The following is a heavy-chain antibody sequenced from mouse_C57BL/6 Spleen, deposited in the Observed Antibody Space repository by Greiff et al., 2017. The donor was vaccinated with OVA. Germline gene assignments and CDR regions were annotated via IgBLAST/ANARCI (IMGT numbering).Heavy chain of an antibody. CDR3: ARKGNGNPYYAMDY. CDR2: INPNNGGT. D-gene: IGHD2-1*01. J-gene: IGHJ4*01. Sequence: EVQLQESGPELVKPGASVKIPCKASGYTFTDYNMDWVKQSHGKSLEWIGDINPNNGGTIYNQKFKGKATLTVDKSSSTAYMELRRLTSEDSAVLDCARKGNGNPYYAMDYWGQGTSVTVSS. CDR1: GYTFTDYN. V-gene: IGHV1-18*01.